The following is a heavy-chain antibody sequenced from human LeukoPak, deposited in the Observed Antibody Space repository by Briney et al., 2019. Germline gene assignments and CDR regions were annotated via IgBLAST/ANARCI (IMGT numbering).Heavy chain of an antibody. CDR1: GFTFSNYW. V-gene: IGHV3-74*01. CDR2: INNDGGST. CDR3: ARSIYSSSSMGY. D-gene: IGHD6-6*01. J-gene: IGHJ4*02. Sequence: GGSLRLSCAASGFTFSNYWMHWVRQAPGKGLVWVSHINNDGGSTSYADSVKGRFTISRDNAKNTLYLQMSSLRADDTTVYYCARSIYSSSSMGYWGQGTLVTVSS.